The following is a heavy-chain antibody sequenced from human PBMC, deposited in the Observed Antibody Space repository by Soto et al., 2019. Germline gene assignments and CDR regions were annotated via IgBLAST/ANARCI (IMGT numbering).Heavy chain of an antibody. CDR2: IFRNGNT. V-gene: IGHV4-59*01. D-gene: IGHD4-17*01. CDR3: ASDVGGTVTLEAAFDF. CDR1: GNSISDYY. Sequence: QVQLLASGPGLVKPSETLSLTCTVSGNSISDYYWSWIRQPPGKGLEWIGYIFRNGNTNYNPSLKRRVTVSVDTSKNQFSLRLISVTAADTALYYCASDVGGTVTLEAAFDFGGQGTMVTVS. J-gene: IGHJ3*01.